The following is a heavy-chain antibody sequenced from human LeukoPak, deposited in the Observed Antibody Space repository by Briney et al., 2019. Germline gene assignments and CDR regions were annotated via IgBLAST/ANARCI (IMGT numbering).Heavy chain of an antibody. Sequence: GESLKVSCKGSGYTFTNYWIGWVRQMPGKGLEWIGIIYPGDSDTRYSPSFQGQVTISADKSINTAYLQWSSLKASDTAMYYCARGRQLYYSDYWGQGTLATVSS. CDR3: ARGRQLYYSDY. D-gene: IGHD5-18*01. V-gene: IGHV5-51*01. CDR1: GYTFTNYW. CDR2: IYPGDSDT. J-gene: IGHJ4*02.